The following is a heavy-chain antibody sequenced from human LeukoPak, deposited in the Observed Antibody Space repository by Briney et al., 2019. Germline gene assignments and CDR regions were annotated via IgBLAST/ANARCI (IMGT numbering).Heavy chain of an antibody. V-gene: IGHV1-69*13. D-gene: IGHD3-3*01. J-gene: IGHJ6*01. CDR2: IIPIFGTA. CDR3: ARRVTITIFGVVHTYYYYGMDV. Sequence: SVKVSCKASGGTFSSYVISWVRQAPGQGLEWMGGIIPIFGTATYAQKFQGRVTITGDESTSTAYMELSSLRSEDTAVYYCARRVTITIFGVVHTYYYYGMDVWGQGTTVTVSS. CDR1: GGTFSSYV.